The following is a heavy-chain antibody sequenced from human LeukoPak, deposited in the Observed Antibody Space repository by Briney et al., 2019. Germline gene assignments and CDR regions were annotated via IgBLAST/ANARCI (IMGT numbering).Heavy chain of an antibody. Sequence: GGSLTLSCAASGFTFSSYGMSWVRQPPGRGLEWVSGISDSAGTTNYADSVKGRFSVSRGNSKNTLFLQMNSLRDEDTAVYYCARGIDEHSYGPWGYWGQGTLVTVSS. V-gene: IGHV3-23*01. CDR2: ISDSAGTT. CDR3: ARGIDEHSYGPWGY. J-gene: IGHJ4*02. CDR1: GFTFSSYG. D-gene: IGHD1-26*01.